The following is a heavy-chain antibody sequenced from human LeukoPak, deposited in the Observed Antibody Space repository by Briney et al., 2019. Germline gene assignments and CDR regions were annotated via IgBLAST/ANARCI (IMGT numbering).Heavy chain of an antibody. CDR2: IKQDGSEK. V-gene: IGHV3-7*01. CDR1: GFTFSSYW. Sequence: GGSLRLSCAASGFTFSSYWMSWVRQAPGKGLEWVANIKQDGSEKHYVDSVKGRFTISRDNAKNSLFLQMNSLRAEDTAVYYCASWSGALSHAFDIWGQGTMVTVSS. J-gene: IGHJ3*02. CDR3: ASWSGALSHAFDI. D-gene: IGHD3-10*01.